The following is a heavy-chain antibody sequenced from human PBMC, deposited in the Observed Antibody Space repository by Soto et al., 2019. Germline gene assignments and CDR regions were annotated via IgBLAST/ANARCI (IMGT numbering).Heavy chain of an antibody. J-gene: IGHJ6*02. Sequence: EVQLLESGGGLVQPGGSLKPSWAAAGFTLNGVAINWVPQAPGKGLEWFPDISSRGGRGGSTHYADSVKGRLTISRDNSKNTLYLQMNSLRAEDTAVYYCAKDWRMDVWGQGTTVTVSS. CDR2: ISSRGGRGGST. CDR1: GFTLNGVA. V-gene: IGHV3-23*01. CDR3: AKDWRMDV.